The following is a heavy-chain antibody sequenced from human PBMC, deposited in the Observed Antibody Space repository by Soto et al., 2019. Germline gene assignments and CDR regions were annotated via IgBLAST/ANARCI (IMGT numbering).Heavy chain of an antibody. J-gene: IGHJ4*02. CDR2: INAGNGNT. Sequence: QVHLVQSGAEVKKPGASVKVSCKASGYSFSTYVMHWVRQAPGQGLEWMGWINAGNGNTKSSQKFQGRVTITRDTSANTAYMELRSLRSEDTAVYYCARGATGYDDWGQGTLVTVSS. CDR3: ARGATGYDD. V-gene: IGHV1-3*01. CDR1: GYSFSTYV. D-gene: IGHD1-1*01.